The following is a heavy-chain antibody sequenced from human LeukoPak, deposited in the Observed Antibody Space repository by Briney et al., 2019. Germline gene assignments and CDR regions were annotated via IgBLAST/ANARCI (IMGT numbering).Heavy chain of an antibody. Sequence: PGGSLRLSCAASGFTFSSYSMNWVRQAPGKGLEWVSSISSSSSYIYYADSVKGRFTISRDNAKNSLYLQMNSLRAEDTDVYYCARRSSGYYYFFDYWGQGTLVTVSS. CDR1: GFTFSSYS. J-gene: IGHJ4*02. V-gene: IGHV3-21*01. D-gene: IGHD3-22*01. CDR2: ISSSSSYI. CDR3: ARRSSGYYYFFDY.